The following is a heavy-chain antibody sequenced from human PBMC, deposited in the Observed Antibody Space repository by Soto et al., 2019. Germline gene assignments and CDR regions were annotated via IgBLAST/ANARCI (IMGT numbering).Heavy chain of an antibody. V-gene: IGHV4-59*01. D-gene: IGHD3-3*01. CDR2: IYYSGST. CDR1: GGSISSYY. CDR3: ARAYYDFWSGYYSGPSHGWFDP. Sequence: PSETLSLTCTVSGGSISSYYWSWIRQPPGKGLEWIGYIYYSGSTNYNPSIKSRVTISVDTSKNHFSLKLSSVTAADTAVYYCARAYYDFWSGYYSGPSHGWFDPWGQGTLVTVSS. J-gene: IGHJ5*02.